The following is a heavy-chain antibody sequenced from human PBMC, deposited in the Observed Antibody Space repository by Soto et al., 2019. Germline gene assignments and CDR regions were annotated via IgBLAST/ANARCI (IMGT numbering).Heavy chain of an antibody. D-gene: IGHD1-26*01. CDR2: VTDSGGKT. CDR3: AKGFIVAATTPEFDY. Sequence: EVQLLESGGGLVQPGGSLRLSCAASGFTFTTYAMSWVRQAPGKGLEWVSGVTDSGGKTYYADSVKGRFTISRDNSKNTLYLQMNSLRAEDTDVYYCAKGFIVAATTPEFDYWGQGTLVTVSS. V-gene: IGHV3-23*01. J-gene: IGHJ4*02. CDR1: GFTFTTYA.